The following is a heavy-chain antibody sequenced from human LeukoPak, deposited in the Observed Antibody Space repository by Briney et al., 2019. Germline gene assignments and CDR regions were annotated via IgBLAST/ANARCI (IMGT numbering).Heavy chain of an antibody. CDR2: KNEDGSEK. CDR3: ARGIRGSYRGSDFDI. J-gene: IGHJ3*02. CDR1: GFTFSSHW. D-gene: IGHD1-26*01. Sequence: GGSLRLSCAASGFTFSSHWMSWVRQAPGKGLEWVANKNEDGSEKYFVDSAKGRFTISRDNAKNSLYLQMDSLRDEDTAVYYCARGIRGSYRGSDFDIWDQGTTVTVPS. V-gene: IGHV3-7*04.